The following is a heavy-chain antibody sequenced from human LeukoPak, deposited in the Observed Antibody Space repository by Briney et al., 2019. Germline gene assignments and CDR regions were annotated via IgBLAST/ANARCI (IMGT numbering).Heavy chain of an antibody. Sequence: GGSVKVSCKASGYTFRSDDINWVRQATGQGPEWMGWMNPNSGNTDYAPKFQGRVTFTRNTSTSTAYMELSSLRSDDTAVYYCARDKRGDAFDMWGQGTMVTVSS. J-gene: IGHJ3*02. V-gene: IGHV1-8*03. CDR2: MNPNSGNT. CDR3: ARDKRGDAFDM. CDR1: GYTFRSDD.